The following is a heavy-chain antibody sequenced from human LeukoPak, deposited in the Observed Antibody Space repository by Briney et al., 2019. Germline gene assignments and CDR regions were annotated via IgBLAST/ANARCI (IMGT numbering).Heavy chain of an antibody. CDR1: GGTFSSYA. V-gene: IGHV1-69*13. CDR3: ARGEMATIQYYYYYGMDV. D-gene: IGHD5-24*01. Sequence: ASVKVSCKASGGTFSSYAISWVRQAPGQGLEWMGGIIPIFGTANYAQKFQGRVTITADESTSTAYMELSSLRSEDTAVYYCARGEMATIQYYYYYGMDVWGQGTTVTVSS. J-gene: IGHJ6*02. CDR2: IIPIFGTA.